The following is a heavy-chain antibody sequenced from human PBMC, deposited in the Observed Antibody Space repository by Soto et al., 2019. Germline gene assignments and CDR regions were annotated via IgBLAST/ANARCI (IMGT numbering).Heavy chain of an antibody. Sequence: AQALSLTCAISGDSVSSNSAAWNCIRQSPSRGLEWLGRTYYRSKWYNDYAVSVKSRITINPDTSKNQFSLQLNSVTPEDTAVYYLALSRSAIRGDYSYYGMDAWGEGTTVTVAA. D-gene: IGHD6-6*01. CDR3: ALSRSAIRGDYSYYGMDA. CDR2: TYYRSKWYN. V-gene: IGHV6-1*01. J-gene: IGHJ6*04. CDR1: GDSVSSNSAA.